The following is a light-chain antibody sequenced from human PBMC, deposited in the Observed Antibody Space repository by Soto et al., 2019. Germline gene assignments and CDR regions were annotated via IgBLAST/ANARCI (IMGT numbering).Light chain of an antibody. Sequence: EIVLTQSPGTLSLSPGERATLSCRASQSVSSYLAWYHQKPGQAPRLLIYDASTRATGTSARFSGSGSGTDFTLTISSLEPEDFAVYYCQQRSNWPVTFGQGTKVEVK. J-gene: IGKJ1*01. V-gene: IGKV3-11*01. CDR3: QQRSNWPVT. CDR1: QSVSSY. CDR2: DAS.